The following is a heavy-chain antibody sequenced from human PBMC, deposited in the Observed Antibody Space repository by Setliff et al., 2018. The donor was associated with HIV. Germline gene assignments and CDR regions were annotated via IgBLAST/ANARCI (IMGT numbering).Heavy chain of an antibody. J-gene: IGHJ5*02. CDR3: ASRIYYYDSNNFLREEGFDP. CDR1: GGSISTSSYY. Sequence: PSETLSLTCSVSGGSISTSSYYWGWIRQPPGKRLEWIGSIYNGANTYYNPSLKSRVTISIDTSKNQFSLNLTSVTAADTAVYYCASRIYYYDSNNFLREEGFDPWGQGTLVTVSS. V-gene: IGHV4-39*01. D-gene: IGHD3-22*01. CDR2: IYNGANT.